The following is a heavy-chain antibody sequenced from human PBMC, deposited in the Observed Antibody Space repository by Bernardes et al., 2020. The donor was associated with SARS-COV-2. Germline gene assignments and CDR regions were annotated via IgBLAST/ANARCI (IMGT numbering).Heavy chain of an antibody. J-gene: IGHJ3*02. CDR1: GFPLKNYA. CDR3: ANDRPYSGLWDSDDAFDM. Sequence: GGSLRLSCVASGFPLKNYALSWVRQVPGKGLFWVASIGASGVDTYYSDSVKGRFTISRDNSWNTVSLHMTSLRVDDTAVYYCANDRPYSGLWDSDDAFDMWGQGTRVTVSP. CDR2: IGASGVDT. D-gene: IGHD6-13*01. V-gene: IGHV3-23*01.